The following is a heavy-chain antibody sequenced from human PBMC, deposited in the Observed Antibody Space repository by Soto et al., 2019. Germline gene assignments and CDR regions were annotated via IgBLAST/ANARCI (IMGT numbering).Heavy chain of an antibody. CDR3: AGSREGYCGVGSGYPTYSYGMAA. CDR1: GGTFSSYA. Sequence: QVQLVQSGAEVKKPGSSVKVSCKASGGTFSSYAISWVRQAPGQGLEWMGGIIPIFGTANYAQKFQGRVTIPADESTSKAYRELSSLGSEDTAVNYGAGSREGYCGVGSGYPTYSYGMAAWAKGPRSPSP. J-gene: IGHJ6*02. CDR2: IIPIFGTA. V-gene: IGHV1-69*01. D-gene: IGHD2-15*01.